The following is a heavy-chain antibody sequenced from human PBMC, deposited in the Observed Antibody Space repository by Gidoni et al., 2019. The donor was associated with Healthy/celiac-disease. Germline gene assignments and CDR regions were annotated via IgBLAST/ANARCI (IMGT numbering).Heavy chain of an antibody. CDR1: GGSISSSSYY. V-gene: IGHV4-39*01. CDR2: IYYSGST. D-gene: IGHD3-10*01. CDR3: ARHEEGAMVRGASLDY. Sequence: QLQLQESGPGLVKPSETLSLTCTVSGGSISSSSYYWGWIRQPPGKGLEWIGSIYYSGSTYYNPSLKSRVTISVDTSKNQFSLKLSSVTAADTAVYYCARHEEGAMVRGASLDYWGQGTLVTVSS. J-gene: IGHJ4*02.